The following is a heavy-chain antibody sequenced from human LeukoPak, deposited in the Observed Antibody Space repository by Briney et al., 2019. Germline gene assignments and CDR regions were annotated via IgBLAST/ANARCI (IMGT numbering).Heavy chain of an antibody. CDR3: AKDQPQLVPYYYYYYGMDV. CDR1: GFTFSSYA. CDR2: ISGSGGST. Sequence: GGSLRLSCAASGFTFSSYAMSWVRQAPGKGLEWVSAISGSGGSTYYADSVKGGFTISRDNSKNTLYLQMNRHRAEDTAVYYCAKDQPQLVPYYYYYYGMDVWGQGTTVTVSS. J-gene: IGHJ6*02. D-gene: IGHD6-13*01. V-gene: IGHV3-23*01.